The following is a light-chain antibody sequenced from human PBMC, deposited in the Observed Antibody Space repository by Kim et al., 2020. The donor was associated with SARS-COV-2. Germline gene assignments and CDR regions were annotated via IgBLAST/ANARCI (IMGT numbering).Light chain of an antibody. CDR3: CSYAGDYVI. CDR1: SNNIGFYNY. Sequence: PGQAVTISCTGASNNIGFYNYVSWYQHHPGRAPKLIIYDVTKRPSGVPDRFSGSKSGNTASLTVSGLQSEDEADYYCCSYAGDYVIFGGGTQLTVL. CDR2: DVT. J-gene: IGLJ2*01. V-gene: IGLV2-11*01.